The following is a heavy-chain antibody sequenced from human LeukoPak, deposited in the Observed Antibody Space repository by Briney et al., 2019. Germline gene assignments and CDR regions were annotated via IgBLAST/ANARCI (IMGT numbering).Heavy chain of an antibody. CDR2: IYYSGST. CDR3: ARDGFERITMVRGASAPGGIDP. Sequence: SETLSLTCTVSGGSISSGGYYWSWIRQHPGTGLEWIGYIYYSGSTYYNPSLKSRVTISVDTSKNQFSLKLSSVTAADTAVYYCARDGFERITMVRGASAPGGIDPWGQGTLVTVSS. V-gene: IGHV4-31*03. CDR1: GGSISSGGYY. J-gene: IGHJ5*02. D-gene: IGHD3-10*01.